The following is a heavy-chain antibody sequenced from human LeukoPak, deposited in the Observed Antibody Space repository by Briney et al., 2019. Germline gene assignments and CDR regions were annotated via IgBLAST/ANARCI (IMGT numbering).Heavy chain of an antibody. V-gene: IGHV4-59*01. D-gene: IGHD2-2*01. CDR3: ARLTVPLRFDP. Sequence: SETLSLTCTVSGGSISSYYWSWIRQPPGKGLEWIGYINYSGSTNYNPSLKSRVTISVDTSKNQFSLKLNSVSAADTAVYYCARLTVPLRFDPWGQGTLVTVSS. CDR1: GGSISSYY. CDR2: INYSGST. J-gene: IGHJ5*02.